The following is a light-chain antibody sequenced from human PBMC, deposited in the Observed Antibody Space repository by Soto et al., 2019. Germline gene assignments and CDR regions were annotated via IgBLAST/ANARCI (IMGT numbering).Light chain of an antibody. Sequence: DIQMTQSPSSLSASAGDRVTITCRASQSISTYLNWYQQKPGKAPKLLIYGASSLQSGVPSRFSDSGSRSHFSLNISSLQPEDFATYQCQQRYRLPWTFGQWTKVEIK. J-gene: IGKJ1*01. CDR1: QSISTY. CDR3: QQRYRLPWT. CDR2: GAS. V-gene: IGKV1-39*01.